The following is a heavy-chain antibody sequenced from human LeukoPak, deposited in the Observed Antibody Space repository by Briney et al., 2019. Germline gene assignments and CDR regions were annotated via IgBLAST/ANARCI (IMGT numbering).Heavy chain of an antibody. Sequence: GESLKLACKGSGYGLTCYWIGWVRHMPGKGLVWMGLIYPGDSDTRYSPSFQGQVTMPVDKSISTAYLQWSSLKASDTAMYYCARPGAVAGMICRSPRYFDYWGQGTLVTVSS. J-gene: IGHJ4*02. CDR1: GYGLTCYW. V-gene: IGHV5-51*01. CDR2: IYPGDSDT. CDR3: ARPGAVAGMICRSPRYFDY. D-gene: IGHD6-19*01.